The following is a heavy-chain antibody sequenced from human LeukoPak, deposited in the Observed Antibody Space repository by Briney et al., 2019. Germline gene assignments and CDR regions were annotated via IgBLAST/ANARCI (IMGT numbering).Heavy chain of an antibody. CDR3: ARGVTVRGMDV. Sequence: PSETLSLTCTVSGGSVSSGSYYWSWIRQPPGKGLEWIGYIYYSGSTNYNPSLKSRVTISVDTSKNQFSLKPSSVTAADTAVYYCARGVTVRGMDVWGQGTTVTVSS. D-gene: IGHD4-17*01. J-gene: IGHJ6*02. CDR1: GGSVSSGSYY. CDR2: IYYSGST. V-gene: IGHV4-61*01.